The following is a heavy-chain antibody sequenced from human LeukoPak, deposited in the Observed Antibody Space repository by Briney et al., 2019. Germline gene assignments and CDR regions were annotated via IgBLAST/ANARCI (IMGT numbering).Heavy chain of an antibody. J-gene: IGHJ4*02. V-gene: IGHV4-59*01. CDR2: IYYSGST. CDR1: GGSIRGYY. Sequence: SETLSLTCTVSGGSIRGYYWSWIRQPPGKGLEWIGYIYYSGSTNYNPSLKSRVTISVDTSKNQFSLKLSSVTAADTAVYYCARVFVMNTAMGRADYFDYWGQGTLVTVSS. D-gene: IGHD5-18*01. CDR3: ARVFVMNTAMGRADYFDY.